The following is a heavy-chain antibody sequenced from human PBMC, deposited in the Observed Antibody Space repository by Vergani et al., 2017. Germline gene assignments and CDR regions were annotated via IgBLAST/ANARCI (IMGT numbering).Heavy chain of an antibody. Sequence: EVQLVESGGGLVQPGRSLRLSCAASGFTFDDYAMHWVRQAPGKGLEWVSGINWNSDSIAYADSVKGRFTISRDNAKNSLYLQMNSLRAEDTALYYCLKDIASSCNYWYFDLWVRGTLVTVSS. CDR2: INWNSDSI. J-gene: IGHJ2*01. V-gene: IGHV3-9*01. D-gene: IGHD6-13*01. CDR3: LKDIASSCNYWYFDL. CDR1: GFTFDDYA.